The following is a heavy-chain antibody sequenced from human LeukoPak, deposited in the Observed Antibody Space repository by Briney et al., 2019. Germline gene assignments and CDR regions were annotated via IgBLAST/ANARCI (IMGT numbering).Heavy chain of an antibody. V-gene: IGHV3-33*01. CDR3: ARRTGTYDLDY. CDR2: IWHDGRNQ. CDR1: GFTFSNFG. Sequence: GRSLRLSCAASGFTFSNFGMHWVRQAPGEGLEWVAVIWHDGRNQHYADSVKGRFTISRDNSKGTLYLQMNSLRVEDTAVYYCARRTGTYDLDYWGQGTLVTVSS. J-gene: IGHJ4*02. D-gene: IGHD3-10*01.